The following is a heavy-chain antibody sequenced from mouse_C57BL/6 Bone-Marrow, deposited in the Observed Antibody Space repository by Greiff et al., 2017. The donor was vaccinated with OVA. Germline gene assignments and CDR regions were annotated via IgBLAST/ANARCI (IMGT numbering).Heavy chain of an antibody. CDR1: GYSITSGYY. V-gene: IGHV3-6*01. CDR3: ARGWTTVVVDY. CDR2: ISYDGSN. J-gene: IGHJ2*01. D-gene: IGHD1-1*01. Sequence: EVQVVESGPGLVKPSQSLSLTCSVTGYSITSGYYWNWIRQFPGNKLEWMGYISYDGSNNYNPSLKNRISITRDTSKNQFFLKLNSVTTEDTATYYCARGWTTVVVDYWGQGTTLTVSS.